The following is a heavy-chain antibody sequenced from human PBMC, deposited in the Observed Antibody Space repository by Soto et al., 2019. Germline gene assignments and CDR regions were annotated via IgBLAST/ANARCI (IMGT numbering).Heavy chain of an antibody. J-gene: IGHJ5*02. CDR3: ARGPVLRFLEWLLPSWFDP. V-gene: IGHV4-61*01. CDR1: GGSVSSGSYY. Sequence: KTSETLSLTCTVSGGSVSSGSYYWSWIRQPPGKGLEWIGYIYYSGSTNYNPSLKSRVTISVDTSKNQFSLKLSSVTAADTAVYYCARGPVLRFLEWLLPSWFDPWGQGTLVTVSS. D-gene: IGHD3-3*01. CDR2: IYYSGST.